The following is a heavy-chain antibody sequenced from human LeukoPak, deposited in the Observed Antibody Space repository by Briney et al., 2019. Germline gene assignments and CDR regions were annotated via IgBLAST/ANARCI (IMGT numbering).Heavy chain of an antibody. J-gene: IGHJ4*02. CDR2: IYHSGST. CDR1: GGSISSGGYY. V-gene: IGHV4-30-2*01. D-gene: IGHD2-2*01. CDR3: ARAALGSTIDY. Sequence: SETLSLTCTVSGGSISSGGYYWSWIRQPPGKGLEWIGYIYHSGSTYYNPSLKSRVTISVDRSKNQFSLKLSSVTAADTAVYYCARAALGSTIDYWGQGTLVTVSS.